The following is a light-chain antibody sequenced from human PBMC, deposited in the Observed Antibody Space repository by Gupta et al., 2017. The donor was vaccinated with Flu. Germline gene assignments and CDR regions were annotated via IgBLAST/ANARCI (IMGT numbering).Light chain of an antibody. J-gene: IGKJ1*01. CDR3: IQSRQLPWT. V-gene: IGKV2D-29*01. Sequence: DIGMTQIPLSLSVTTGQQDSISCKSSQSLLHSDGKTYLYWYLQKPGQPPQLLIYEVSNLFSGVPDRFSGSGSGTDFTLKISRVEAEDFGFYYCIQSRQLPWTFGQGTKVEIK. CDR1: QSLLHSDGKTY. CDR2: EVS.